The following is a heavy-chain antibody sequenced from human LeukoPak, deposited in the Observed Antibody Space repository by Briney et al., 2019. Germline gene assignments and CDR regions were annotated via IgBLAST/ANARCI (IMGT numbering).Heavy chain of an antibody. CDR3: ARGGSSRPLEFDP. J-gene: IGHJ5*02. D-gene: IGHD2-2*01. CDR2: IYYSGST. Sequence: SETLSLTCTVSGGSISSSSYYWGWIRQPPGKGLEWIGSIYYSGSTYYNPSLKSRVTISVDTSKNQFSLKLSSVTAADTAVYYCARGGSSRPLEFDPWGQGTLVTVSS. CDR1: GGSISSSSYY. V-gene: IGHV4-39*07.